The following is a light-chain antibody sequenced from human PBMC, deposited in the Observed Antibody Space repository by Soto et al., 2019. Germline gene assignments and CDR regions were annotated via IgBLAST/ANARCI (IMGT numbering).Light chain of an antibody. CDR1: QTVLYSSNNKNY. V-gene: IGKV4-1*01. CDR2: WAS. J-gene: IGKJ4*01. CDR3: HQYYNTPLT. Sequence: DILMTQSPDSLAVSLGERATINCKSSQTVLYSSNNKNYLAWYQQKPGQPPKLLISWASTRESGVPDRLSGSGSGTDFTLTISSLQAEDVAVYYCHQYYNTPLTFGGGTKVDIK.